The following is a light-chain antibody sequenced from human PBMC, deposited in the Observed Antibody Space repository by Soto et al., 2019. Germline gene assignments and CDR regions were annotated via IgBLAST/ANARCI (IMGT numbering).Light chain of an antibody. CDR3: QQYNNWPLT. J-gene: IGKJ4*01. CDR1: QSVSSN. CDR2: GAS. Sequence: EIVMTQSPATQSVSPGERATLSCRASQSVSSNLAWYQQKPGQAPRLLIYGASTRATGIPARFSGSGSGTESTLTISSLQSEDFAVYYCQQYNNWPLTFGGGTKVEIQ. V-gene: IGKV3-15*01.